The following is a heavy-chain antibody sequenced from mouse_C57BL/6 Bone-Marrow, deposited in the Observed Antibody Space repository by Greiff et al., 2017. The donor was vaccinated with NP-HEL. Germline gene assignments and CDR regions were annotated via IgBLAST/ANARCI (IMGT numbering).Heavy chain of an antibody. CDR1: GFTFTDYG. Sequence: EVHLVESGAGLVQPGGSLKLSCAASGFTFTDYGMPWVRQAPGKGPEWVAVIGPLAYSIYYAATVTGRFTITREKANNTLYMQMSSLRSEDTAMYYCASGNAYSMDYWGQGTSLTVSS. V-gene: IGHV5-15*01. CDR2: IGPLAYSI. CDR3: ASGNAYSMDY. D-gene: IGHD5-1-1*01. J-gene: IGHJ4*01.